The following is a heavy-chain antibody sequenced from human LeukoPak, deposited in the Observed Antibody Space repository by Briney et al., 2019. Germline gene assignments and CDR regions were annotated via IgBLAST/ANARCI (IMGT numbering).Heavy chain of an antibody. V-gene: IGHV3-23*01. J-gene: IGHJ4*02. D-gene: IGHD5-12*01. CDR2: ISGSGGST. Sequence: GGSLRLSCAASGFAFSSYAMSWVRQAPGKGLEWVSAISGSGGSTYYADSVKGRFTISRDNSKNTLYLQMNSLRAEDTAVYYCAKHIRVAIHYFDYWGQGTLVTVSS. CDR3: AKHIRVAIHYFDY. CDR1: GFAFSSYA.